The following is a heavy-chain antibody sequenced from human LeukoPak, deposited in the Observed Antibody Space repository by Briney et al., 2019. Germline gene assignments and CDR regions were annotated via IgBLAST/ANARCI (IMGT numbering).Heavy chain of an antibody. Sequence: SETLSLTCAVYGGSFSGYYWSWIRQPPGKGLEWIGEINHSGSTNYNPSLKSRVTISVDTSKNQFSLKLSSVTAADTAVYYCARRGGGYKSSGYYYYMDVWGKGTTVTISS. CDR1: GGSFSGYY. D-gene: IGHD5-24*01. CDR2: INHSGST. J-gene: IGHJ6*03. V-gene: IGHV4-34*01. CDR3: ARRGGGYKSSGYYYYMDV.